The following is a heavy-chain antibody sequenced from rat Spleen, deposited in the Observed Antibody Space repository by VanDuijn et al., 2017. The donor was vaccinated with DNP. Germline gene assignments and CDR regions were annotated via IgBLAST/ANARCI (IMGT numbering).Heavy chain of an antibody. Sequence: EVQLVESGGGLVQPGRSLQLSCTASGFTFSDYYMAWVRQAPTKGLEWVAYISYDGGSTYHGDSVKGRFTISRANVKSTLYLQMNSLRSEDMATYYCVRWYNSGYYFDYWGQGVMVTVSS. CDR1: GFTFSDYY. CDR2: ISYDGGST. D-gene: IGHD4-3*01. V-gene: IGHV5-22*01. J-gene: IGHJ2*01. CDR3: VRWYNSGYYFDY.